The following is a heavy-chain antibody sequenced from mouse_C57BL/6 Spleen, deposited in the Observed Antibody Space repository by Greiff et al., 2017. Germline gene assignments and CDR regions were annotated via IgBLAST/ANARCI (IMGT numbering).Heavy chain of an antibody. J-gene: IGHJ1*03. Sequence: VMLVESGPGLVAPSQSLSITCTVSGFSLTSYAIRWVRQPPGKGLEWLGVIWTGGGTNYNSALKSRLSISKDNSKSQVFLKMISLQTDDTARYYCARITTGVGRYFDVWGTGTTVTVSS. CDR1: GFSLTSYA. CDR3: ARITTGVGRYFDV. CDR2: IWTGGGT. D-gene: IGHD1-1*01. V-gene: IGHV2-9-1*01.